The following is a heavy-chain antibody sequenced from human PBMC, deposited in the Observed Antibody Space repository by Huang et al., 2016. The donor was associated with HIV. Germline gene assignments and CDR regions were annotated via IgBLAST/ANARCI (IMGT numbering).Heavy chain of an antibody. CDR3: AKFGGWERPPHY. CDR2: ISYDGSNK. Sequence: QVQLVESGGGVVQSGRSLRLSCAASGFTFGSYGMRWVRQAPGKGLEWVAVISYDGSNKYYADSVKGRFTIARDNSKNTLYLQMNSLRAEDTAVYYCAKFGGWERPPHYWGQGTLVTVSS. V-gene: IGHV3-30*18. CDR1: GFTFGSYG. J-gene: IGHJ4*02. D-gene: IGHD1-26*01.